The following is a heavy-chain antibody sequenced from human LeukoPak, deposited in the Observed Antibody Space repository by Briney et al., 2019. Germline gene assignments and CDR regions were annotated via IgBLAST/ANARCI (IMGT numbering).Heavy chain of an antibody. V-gene: IGHV3-11*01. D-gene: IGHD3-9*01. CDR2: ISSSGRTI. Sequence: GGSLRLSCAASGFTFSDYYMSWIRQPAGKGLEWVSYISSSGRTIYYADSVTDRFTIPRDNATNSLYLQMNSLRADDTAVYYCARDYVILCILTGARAFDI. CDR3: ARDYVILCILTGARAFDI. CDR1: GFTFSDYY. J-gene: IGHJ3*02.